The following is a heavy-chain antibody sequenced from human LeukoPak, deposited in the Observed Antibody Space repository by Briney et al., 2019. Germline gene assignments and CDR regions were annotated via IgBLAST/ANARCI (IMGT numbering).Heavy chain of an antibody. D-gene: IGHD2-15*01. CDR1: GGSFSGYY. CDR2: INHSGST. V-gene: IGHV4-34*01. J-gene: IGHJ3*02. CDR3: ASGSVVLEI. Sequence: SETLSLTCAVYGGSFSGYYWSWIRQPPGKGLEWIGEINHSGSTNYNPSLKSRVTISVDTSKNQFSLKQSSVTAADTAVYYCASGSVVLEIWGQGTMVTVSS.